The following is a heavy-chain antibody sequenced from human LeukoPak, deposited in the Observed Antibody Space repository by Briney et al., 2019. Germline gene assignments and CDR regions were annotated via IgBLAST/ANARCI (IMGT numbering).Heavy chain of an antibody. CDR1: GFTVSSNY. CDR3: ARASPGRIPMIIVGLDAFDI. D-gene: IGHD3-22*01. Sequence: QPGESLRLSCAASGFTVSSNYMSWVRQAPGKGLEWVSVIYSGGSTFYADSVKGRFTISRDNSKNTLYLQMNSLRAEDTAVYYCARASPGRIPMIIVGLDAFDIWGQGTMVTVSS. V-gene: IGHV3-53*01. CDR2: IYSGGST. J-gene: IGHJ3*02.